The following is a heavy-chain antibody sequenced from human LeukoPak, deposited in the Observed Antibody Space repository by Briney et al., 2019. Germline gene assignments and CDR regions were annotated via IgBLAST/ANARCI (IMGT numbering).Heavy chain of an antibody. CDR3: ARDSSFFGELFHDAFDV. CDR1: GGSISSYY. V-gene: IGHV4-59*01. J-gene: IGHJ3*01. Sequence: PSETLSLTCTVSGGSISSYYWSWIRQPPGKGLEWIGYIYYSGSTNYNPSLKSRVTISVDTSKNQFSLKLSSVTAADTAVYYCARDSSFFGELFHDAFDVWGQGTMVTVSS. CDR2: IYYSGST. D-gene: IGHD3-10*01.